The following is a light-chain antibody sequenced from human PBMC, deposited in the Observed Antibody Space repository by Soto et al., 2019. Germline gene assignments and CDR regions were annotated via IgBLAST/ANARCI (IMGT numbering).Light chain of an antibody. CDR2: DAS. V-gene: IGKV1-5*01. J-gene: IGKJ1*01. Sequence: DVQITQSPSTLSASVGDRVTITCRASQTISNWLAWYQQRPGKAPQLLISDASRLESGVPSRFSGSGSGTEFTLTISSLXPDDSATYYCQQYKSYSPRTFGQGTKVDIK. CDR3: QQYKSYSPRT. CDR1: QTISNW.